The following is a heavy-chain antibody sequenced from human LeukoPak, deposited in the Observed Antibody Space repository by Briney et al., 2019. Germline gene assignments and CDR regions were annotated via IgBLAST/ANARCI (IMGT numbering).Heavy chain of an antibody. CDR1: GGSISSGGYY. CDR3: ARGGIRASAMAFDY. J-gene: IGHJ4*02. V-gene: IGHV4-31*03. D-gene: IGHD5-18*01. CDR2: IYYSGST. Sequence: PSETLSLTCTVSGGSISSGGYYWSWIRQHPGKGLEWIGYIYYSGSTYYNPSLKSRVTISVDTSKNQFSLKLSSVTAADTAVYYCARGGIRASAMAFDYWGQGTLVTVSS.